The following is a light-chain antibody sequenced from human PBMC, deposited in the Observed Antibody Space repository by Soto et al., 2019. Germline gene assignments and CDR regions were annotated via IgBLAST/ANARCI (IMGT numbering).Light chain of an antibody. CDR3: QQYFTSPWT. J-gene: IGKJ1*01. Sequence: EIVLTQSPGTLSLSPGERATLSCRASQSFSSNNLAWYQQKPGQAPRLLIYDASSRATGIPDRFSGSGSGTDFTLTISSLQAEDVAVYYCQQYFTSPWTFGQGTKVEI. CDR2: DAS. CDR1: QSFSSNN. V-gene: IGKV3-20*01.